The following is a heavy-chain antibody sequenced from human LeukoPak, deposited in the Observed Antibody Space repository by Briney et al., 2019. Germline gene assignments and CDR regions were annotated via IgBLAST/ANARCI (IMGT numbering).Heavy chain of an antibody. CDR2: ISAYNGNT. CDR1: GYTFTSYG. D-gene: IGHD2-2*01. V-gene: IGHV1-18*01. CDR3: ARDSRYCNSISCYGRPGYYGLDV. J-gene: IGHJ6*02. Sequence: ASVKVSCKASGYTFTSYGISWVRQAPGQGLEWMGWISAYNGNTNYAQKLQGRVTMTTDTSTSTAYMGLRSLRSDDTAVYYCARDSRYCNSISCYGRPGYYGLDVWGQGTTVTVSS.